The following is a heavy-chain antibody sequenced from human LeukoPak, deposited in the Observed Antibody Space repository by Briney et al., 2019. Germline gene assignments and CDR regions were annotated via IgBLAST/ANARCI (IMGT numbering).Heavy chain of an antibody. Sequence: IPGGSLRLSCAASGFTFSSYSMNWVRQAPGKGLEWVSSISSSSSYIYYADSVKGRFTISRDNAKNSLYLQMNSLRAEDTAVYYCAREAVVVMTRYLDYWGQGTLVTVSS. CDR3: AREAVVVMTRYLDY. CDR1: GFTFSSYS. J-gene: IGHJ4*02. CDR2: ISSSSSYI. V-gene: IGHV3-21*01. D-gene: IGHD3-22*01.